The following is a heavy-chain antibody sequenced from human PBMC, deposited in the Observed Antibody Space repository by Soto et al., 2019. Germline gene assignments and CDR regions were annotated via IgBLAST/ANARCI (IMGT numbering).Heavy chain of an antibody. Sequence: ASVKVSCKASGYTFSGSFIHWVRQAPGQGLEWMGWINPYSGGTNYAQKFQAWVTMTRDMSITTAYMELSSLRSDDTAVYYCARVVAAAGRLYYIDYWGQGALVTVSS. CDR3: ARVVAAAGRLYYIDY. CDR1: GYTFSGSF. CDR2: INPYSGGT. D-gene: IGHD6-13*01. J-gene: IGHJ4*02. V-gene: IGHV1-2*04.